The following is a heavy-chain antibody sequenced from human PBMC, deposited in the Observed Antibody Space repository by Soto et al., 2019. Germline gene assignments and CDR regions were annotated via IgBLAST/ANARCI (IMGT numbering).Heavy chain of an antibody. CDR2: IIPIFGTA. Sequence: HVQLVQSGAEVKKPGSSVKVSCKASGGTFSSYAISWVRQAPGQGLEWMGGIIPIFGTANYAQKFQGRVTITADESTSTAYMELSSLRCEDAAVYYCAIIAPGGSGWHFDYWGQGTLVTFSS. D-gene: IGHD6-19*01. V-gene: IGHV1-69*12. CDR1: GGTFSSYA. J-gene: IGHJ4*02. CDR3: AIIAPGGSGWHFDY.